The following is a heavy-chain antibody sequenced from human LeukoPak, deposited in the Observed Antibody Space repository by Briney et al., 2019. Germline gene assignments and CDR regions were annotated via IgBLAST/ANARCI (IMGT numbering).Heavy chain of an antibody. CDR3: AKDSPSGAMVTGYFDL. Sequence: GRSLRLSCAASGFTFSSYAMHWVRQAPGKGLEWVAVISYDGSNKYYADSVKGRFTISRDNSKNTLYLQMNSLRAEDTAVYYCAKDSPSGAMVTGYFDLWGRGTLVTVSS. J-gene: IGHJ2*01. D-gene: IGHD4/OR15-4a*01. CDR1: GFTFSSYA. CDR2: ISYDGSNK. V-gene: IGHV3-30-3*01.